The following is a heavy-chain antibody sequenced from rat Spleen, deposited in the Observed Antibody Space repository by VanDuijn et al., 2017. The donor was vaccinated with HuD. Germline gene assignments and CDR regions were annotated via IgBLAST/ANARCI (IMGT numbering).Heavy chain of an antibody. J-gene: IGHJ2*01. V-gene: IGHV5-17*01. Sequence: EVQLVESGGGLVQPGNPLKLSCAASGFPFSDYAMAWVRQSPKKGLEWVATISYGDSSGHSSTYYRDSVKGRFTISRDNAKSTLSLQMDSLRSEDTATYYCARRHYGYTDYFDYWGQGVMVTVSS. D-gene: IGHD1-9*01. CDR3: ARRHYGYTDYFDY. CDR1: GFPFSDYA. CDR2: ISYGDSSGHSST.